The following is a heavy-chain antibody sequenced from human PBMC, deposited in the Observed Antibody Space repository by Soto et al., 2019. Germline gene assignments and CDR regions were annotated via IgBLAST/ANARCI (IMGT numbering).Heavy chain of an antibody. CDR3: TKDGDAYDFAFDK. J-gene: IGHJ3*02. D-gene: IGHD3-3*01. CDR1: GFSFSNYG. CDR2: ITKTGRST. Sequence: GGSLRLSCATSGFSFSNYGMNWVRQAPGKGLEWVSGITKTGRSTFIADSVSGRFTISRDNLKNIMYLQMNSLRVDDTALYYCTKDGDAYDFAFDKWGQGTMVTVSS. V-gene: IGHV3-23*01.